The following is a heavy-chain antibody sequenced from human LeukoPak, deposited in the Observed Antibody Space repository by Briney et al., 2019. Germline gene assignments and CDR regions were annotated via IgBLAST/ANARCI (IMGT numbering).Heavy chain of an antibody. V-gene: IGHV1-18*01. CDR1: GYTFTSYG. CDR2: ISAYNGNT. Sequence: ASVKVSCKASGYTFTSYGISWVRQAPGQGLEWMGWISAYNGNTNYAQKLHGRVTMTTDTSTSTAYMELRSLRSDDTAVYYCARDRLYDYVWGSYRYDNPFDYWGQGTLVTVSS. J-gene: IGHJ4*02. CDR3: ARDRLYDYVWGSYRYDNPFDY. D-gene: IGHD3-16*02.